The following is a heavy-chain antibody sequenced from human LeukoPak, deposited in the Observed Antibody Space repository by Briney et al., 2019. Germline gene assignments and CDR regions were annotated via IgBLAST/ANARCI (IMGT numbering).Heavy chain of an antibody. D-gene: IGHD3-16*02. J-gene: IGHJ4*02. CDR3: ARDYVWGSYRLGFDY. CDR1: GYTFTSYG. V-gene: IGHV1-18*01. Sequence: GASVKVSCKVSGYTFTSYGISWVRQAPGQGLEWMGWISAYNGNTNYAQKLQGRVTMTTDTSTSTAYMELRSLRSDDTAVYYCARDYVWGSYRLGFDYWGQGTLVTVSS. CDR2: ISAYNGNT.